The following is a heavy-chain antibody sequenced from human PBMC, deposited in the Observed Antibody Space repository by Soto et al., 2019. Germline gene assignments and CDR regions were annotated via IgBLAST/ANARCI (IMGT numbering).Heavy chain of an antibody. CDR1: GFTFSDFG. J-gene: IGHJ4*02. Sequence: QVQLVESGGGVAQPERSLRLSCATSGFTFSDFGMHWVRQGPGKGLEWVAAISADGSEKYYPGSVKGRFTISRDNTKNALYLQMNSLRTEDTAIYYCAKGTAVARQHFANWGQGTLVTVSS. CDR2: ISADGSEK. CDR3: AKGTAVARQHFAN. D-gene: IGHD6-19*01. V-gene: IGHV3-30*18.